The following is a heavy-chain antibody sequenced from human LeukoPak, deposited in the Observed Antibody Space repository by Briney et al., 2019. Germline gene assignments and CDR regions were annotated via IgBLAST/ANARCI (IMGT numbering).Heavy chain of an antibody. V-gene: IGHV4-39*01. D-gene: IGHD1-26*01. CDR3: APWDDAFDI. Sequence: SESLSLTCTVSGGSISSSSYYWGWIRQPPGKGLEWIGSIYYSGSTYYNPSLKSRVTISVDTSKNQFSLKLSSVTAADTAVYYCAPWDDAFDIWGQGTMVTVSS. J-gene: IGHJ3*02. CDR2: IYYSGST. CDR1: GGSISSSSYY.